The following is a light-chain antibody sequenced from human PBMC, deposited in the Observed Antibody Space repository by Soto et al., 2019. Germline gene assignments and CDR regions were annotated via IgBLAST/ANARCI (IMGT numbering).Light chain of an antibody. CDR3: QQRSNWPPLT. J-gene: IGKJ4*01. Sequence: ELVMTQSPATLSVSPGERATLSCRASQSVSSYLAWYQQKPGQAPRLLIYDASNRATGIPARFSGSGSGTDYTLTISSLEPEDFAVYYCQQRSNWPPLTFGGGTKVDIK. V-gene: IGKV3-11*01. CDR1: QSVSSY. CDR2: DAS.